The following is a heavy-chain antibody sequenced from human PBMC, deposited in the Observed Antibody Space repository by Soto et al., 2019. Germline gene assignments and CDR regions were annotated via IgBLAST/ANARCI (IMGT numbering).Heavy chain of an antibody. Sequence: QLQLQESGPGLEKPSETLSLTCTVSGGSITSSSYYWGWIRQPPGKGLEWIGSIYYSGSTYYNPSLKSRVTISVDTSKNQFSLSLSSVTAADTAVYYCARLSLPAATYYYYGMDVWGQGTTVTVSS. CDR1: GGSITSSSYY. V-gene: IGHV4-39*01. CDR2: IYYSGST. D-gene: IGHD2-2*01. CDR3: ARLSLPAATYYYYGMDV. J-gene: IGHJ6*02.